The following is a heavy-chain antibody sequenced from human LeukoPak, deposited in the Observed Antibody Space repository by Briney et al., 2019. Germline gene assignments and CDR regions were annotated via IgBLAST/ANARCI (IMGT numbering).Heavy chain of an antibody. V-gene: IGHV1-3*01. D-gene: IGHD6-13*01. CDR1: GYTFTSYA. CDR2: INAGNGNT. CDR3: ARAQQQPRQYYYGMDV. J-gene: IGHJ6*02. Sequence: ASVKVSCKASGYTFTSYAIHWVRQAPGQRLEWMGWINAGNGNTKYSQKFQGRVTITRDTSASTAYMELSSLRSEDTAVYYCARAQQQPRQYYYGMDVWGQGTTVTVSS.